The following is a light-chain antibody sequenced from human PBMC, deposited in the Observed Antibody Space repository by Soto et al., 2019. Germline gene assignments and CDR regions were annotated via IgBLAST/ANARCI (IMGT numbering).Light chain of an antibody. Sequence: QSALTQPASVSGSPGQSITISCTGTSSDVGGYNYVSWYQQHPGKAPKLMIYDVSNRPSRVSNRFSGSKSGNTASLTISGLQAEDEADYYCSSYTSSSTLGGVFGGGTKLTVL. J-gene: IGLJ2*01. CDR2: DVS. V-gene: IGLV2-14*01. CDR1: SSDVGGYNY. CDR3: SSYTSSSTLGGV.